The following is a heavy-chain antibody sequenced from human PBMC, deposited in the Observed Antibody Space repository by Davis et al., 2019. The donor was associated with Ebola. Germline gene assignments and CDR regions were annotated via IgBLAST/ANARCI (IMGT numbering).Heavy chain of an antibody. CDR2: INPSGGST. CDR1: GYTFTSYY. J-gene: IGHJ2*01. D-gene: IGHD2-21*01. CDR3: ARVPDWRWYFDL. Sequence: AASVKVSCKASGYTFTSYYKHWVRQAPGQGLEWMGIINPSGGSTSYAQKFQGRVTMTRDTSTSTVYLELSSLRSEDTAVYYCARVPDWRWYFDLWGRGTLVTVSS. V-gene: IGHV1-46*01.